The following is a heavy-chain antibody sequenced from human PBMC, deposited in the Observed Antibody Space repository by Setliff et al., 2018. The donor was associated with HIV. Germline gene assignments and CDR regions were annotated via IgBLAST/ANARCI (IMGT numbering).Heavy chain of an antibody. Sequence: GGSLRLSCAASGFPFDRSAMTWVRQAPGKGPECVSVISANGGASKYADSVAGRFTISRDNSKNTLYLQMESLRAEDTAVYYCARDHGDWWWFFDSWGQGTRVTVS. V-gene: IGHV3-23*01. CDR2: ISANGGAS. D-gene: IGHD2-15*01. CDR3: ARDHGDWWWFFDS. CDR1: GFPFDRSA. J-gene: IGHJ4*02.